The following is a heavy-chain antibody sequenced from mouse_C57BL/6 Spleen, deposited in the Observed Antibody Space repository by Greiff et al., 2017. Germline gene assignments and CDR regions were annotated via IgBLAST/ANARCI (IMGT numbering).Heavy chain of an antibody. CDR1: GFSLTSYA. J-gene: IGHJ1*03. D-gene: IGHD2-12*01. CDR2: IWTGGGT. CDR3: AREAPSYDWYFDV. V-gene: IGHV2-9-1*01. Sequence: VQVVESGPGLVAPSQSLSITCTVSGFSLTSYAISWVRQPPGKGLEWLGVIWTGGGTNYNSALKSRLSISKDNSKSQVFLTMNSLHTDDTARYYCAREAPSYDWYFDVWGTGTTVTVSS.